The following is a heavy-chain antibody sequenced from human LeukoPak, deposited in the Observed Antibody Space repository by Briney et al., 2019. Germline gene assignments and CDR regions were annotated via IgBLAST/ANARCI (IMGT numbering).Heavy chain of an antibody. V-gene: IGHV3-74*01. CDR1: GFTFSSYW. CDR3: AKGNRFGYPDAFDI. J-gene: IGHJ3*02. Sequence: GGSLRLSCAASGFTFSSYWMHWVRQAPGKGLVWVSRINSDGSSTSYADSVKGRFTISRDNAKNSLYLQMNSLRAEDTAVYYCAKGNRFGYPDAFDIWGQGTMVTVSS. D-gene: IGHD1-14*01. CDR2: INSDGSST.